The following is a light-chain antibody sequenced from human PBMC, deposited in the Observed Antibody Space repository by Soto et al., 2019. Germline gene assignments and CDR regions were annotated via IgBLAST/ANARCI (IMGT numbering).Light chain of an antibody. CDR3: LQYINYLWT. Sequence: PQSAASLSASVGDRVTIALRASQGIGNALGWYQQKPGQPPKVLIYGASNLPSGVPPRFSGSGSGTDFTLTISSLQPEDSATYYCLQYINYLWTFGQGTKVDI. CDR1: QGIGNA. J-gene: IGKJ1*01. CDR2: GAS. V-gene: IGKV1-6*01.